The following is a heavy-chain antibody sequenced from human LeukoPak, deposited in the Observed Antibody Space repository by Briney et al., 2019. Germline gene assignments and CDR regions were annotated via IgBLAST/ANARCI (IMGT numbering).Heavy chain of an antibody. D-gene: IGHD3-10*02. Sequence: GRSLRLSCAASGFIFSSYGMHWVRQAPGKGLEWVAIISYDGSNEYYADSVKGRFTISRDNAKNSLYLQMNSLRAEDTAVYYCAELGITMIGGVWGKGTTVTISS. V-gene: IGHV3-30*12. CDR3: AELGITMIGGV. CDR2: ISYDGSNE. J-gene: IGHJ6*04. CDR1: GFIFSSYG.